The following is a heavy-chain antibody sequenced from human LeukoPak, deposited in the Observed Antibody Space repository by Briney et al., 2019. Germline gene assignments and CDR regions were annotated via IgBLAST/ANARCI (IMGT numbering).Heavy chain of an antibody. D-gene: IGHD4-17*01. Sequence: ASVKVSCKASGYTFTSYDINWVRQATGQGLEWMGWMNPNSGNTGYAQKFQGRVTMTMNTSITTAYMELSSLRSEDTAVYYCITTVTTWDYMDVWGKGTTVTVSS. V-gene: IGHV1-8*01. CDR1: GYTFTSYD. J-gene: IGHJ6*03. CDR3: ITTVTTWDYMDV. CDR2: MNPNSGNT.